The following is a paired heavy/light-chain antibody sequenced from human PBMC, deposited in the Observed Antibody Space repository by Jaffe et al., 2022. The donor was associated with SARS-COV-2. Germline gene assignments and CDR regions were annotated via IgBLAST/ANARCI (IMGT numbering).Heavy chain of an antibody. CDR3: ARLNLGGLNF. J-gene: IGHJ4*02. D-gene: IGHD3-16*01. V-gene: IGHV5-51*01. CDR1: GYSFASNW. Sequence: EVQLVQSGAEVKKPGESLKISCKGSGYSFASNWIGWVRQMPGKGLEWMGIIYPGDPDTRYNPSFQGQVTMSADKSISTAYLQLSSLRASDTAIYYCARLNLGGLNFWGQGTLVTVSS. CDR2: IYPGDPDT.
Light chain of an antibody. V-gene: IGKV2-24*01. CDR2: KIS. Sequence: DIVMTQTPLSSPVTLGQPASISCRSSQSLVHSDGNTYLSWLQQRPGQPPRLLIYKISNRFSGVPDRFSGSGAGTDFTLKISRVEAEDVGVYYCMQATQIPYTFGQGTNLEIK. J-gene: IGKJ2*01. CDR3: MQATQIPYT. CDR1: QSLVHSDGNTY.